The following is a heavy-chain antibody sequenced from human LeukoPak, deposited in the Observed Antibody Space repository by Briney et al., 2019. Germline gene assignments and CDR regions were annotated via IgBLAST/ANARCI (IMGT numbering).Heavy chain of an antibody. D-gene: IGHD5-12*01. CDR1: GGSMRNYY. CDR3: ARTTEGYAGGPGYSYYYYMDV. Sequence: SETLSLTCTVSGGSMRNYYWSWIRQPAGKGLEWIGRIYTSGSTNYNPSLKSRVTISVDTSKNQVSLKLRSVTAADTAVYYCARTTEGYAGGPGYSYYYYMDVWGKGTTVTISS. CDR2: IYTSGST. J-gene: IGHJ6*03. V-gene: IGHV4-4*07.